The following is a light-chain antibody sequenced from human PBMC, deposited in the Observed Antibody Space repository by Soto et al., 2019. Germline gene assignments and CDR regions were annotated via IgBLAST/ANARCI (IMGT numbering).Light chain of an antibody. J-gene: IGLJ1*01. CDR3: QSYDSSLSGYV. Sequence: QSVLTQPPSVSGAPGQRVTISCTGSSSNIGAGYDVHWYHQLPGTSPKVLIYGNSNRPSGVPDRFSGSKSGTSAFLAITGLQAEDEADYYCQSYDSSLSGYVFGTGTKVTVL. CDR1: SSNIGAGYD. V-gene: IGLV1-40*01. CDR2: GNS.